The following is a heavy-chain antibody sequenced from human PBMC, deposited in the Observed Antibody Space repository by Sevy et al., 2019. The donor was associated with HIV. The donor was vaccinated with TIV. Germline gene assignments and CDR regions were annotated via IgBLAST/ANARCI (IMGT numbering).Heavy chain of an antibody. V-gene: IGHV3-72*01. Sequence: GGSLRLSCAASGFTFSDHYMDWVRQAPGKGLEWVGRTRNKANSYTTEYAASVKGRFTTSRDDSKNSLYLQMNSLKTEDTAVYYCARDGYSGSYYDYWGQGTLVTVS. CDR3: ARDGYSGSYYDY. CDR1: GFTFSDHY. D-gene: IGHD1-26*01. CDR2: TRNKANSYTT. J-gene: IGHJ4*02.